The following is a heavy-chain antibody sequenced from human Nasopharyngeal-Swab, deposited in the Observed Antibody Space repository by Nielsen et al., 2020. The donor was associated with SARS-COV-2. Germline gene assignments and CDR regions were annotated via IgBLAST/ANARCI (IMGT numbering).Heavy chain of an antibody. Sequence: WIRQPPGKGLEWVAVISYDGSNKYYADSVKGRFTISRDNSKNTLYLQMNSLRAEDTAVNYCARGGGSSSAAPFDYWGQGTLVTVSS. J-gene: IGHJ4*02. V-gene: IGHV3-30-3*01. D-gene: IGHD6-6*01. CDR2: ISYDGSNK. CDR3: ARGGGSSSAAPFDY.